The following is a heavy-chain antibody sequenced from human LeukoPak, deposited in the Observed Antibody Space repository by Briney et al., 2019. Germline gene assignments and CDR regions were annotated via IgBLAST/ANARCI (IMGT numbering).Heavy chain of an antibody. V-gene: IGHV3-74*01. J-gene: IGHJ4*02. Sequence: GGSLRLSCAASGFTFSSHWMHWVRQVPGKGLVWVSRINKDGSNTFYADSVKGRFTISRDNAKNTLYLQMNSLGVEDRAVYYCARDFHWGASDYWGQGTLVTVSS. CDR3: ARDFHWGASDY. CDR2: INKDGSNT. CDR1: GFTFSSHW. D-gene: IGHD1-26*01.